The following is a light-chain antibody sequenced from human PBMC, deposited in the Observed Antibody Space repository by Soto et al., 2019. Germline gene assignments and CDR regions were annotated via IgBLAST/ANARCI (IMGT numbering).Light chain of an antibody. J-gene: IGLJ7*01. CDR1: SSNIGSNP. CDR3: AAWDDSLNGAV. V-gene: IGLV1-44*01. CDR2: SNN. Sequence: QSVLTQPPSASGTPGQRVTISCSGSSSNIGSNPVNWYQQLPGTAPKLLIYSNNQRPSAVPDRFSGSKSGTSASLAISGLQSEDEADYYCAAWDDSLNGAVFGGGTQLTVL.